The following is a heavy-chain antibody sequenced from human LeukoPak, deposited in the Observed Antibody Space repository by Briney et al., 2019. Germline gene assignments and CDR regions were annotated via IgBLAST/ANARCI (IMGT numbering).Heavy chain of an antibody. CDR2: IKVDGTEK. V-gene: IGHV3-7*05. CDR1: GFSFSAYW. CDR3: ARDWNGSGTAFDH. J-gene: IGHJ4*02. D-gene: IGHD1-1*01. Sequence: GESLRLSCAASGFSFSAYWMSWVREAPGKGLEWGANIKVDGTEKYYVDSVKGRFTISRDNAKNSLSLQMSGLRAEDTAVYYCARDWNGSGTAFDHWGQGTLVTVSS.